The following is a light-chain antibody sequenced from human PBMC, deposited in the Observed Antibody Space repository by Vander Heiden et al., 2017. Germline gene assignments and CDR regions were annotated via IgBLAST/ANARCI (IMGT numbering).Light chain of an antibody. CDR3: LLSYSGAHVV. CDR1: TGAVTSGHY. CDR2: DTS. V-gene: IGLV7-46*01. J-gene: IGLJ2*01. Sequence: QAVVTPEPSLTVSPGGAVTLTGGSSTGAVTSGHYPYWFQQKPGQAPRTLIYDTSNKHSWTPARFSGSLLGGKAALTLSGAQPEDEAEYYCLLSYSGAHVVFGGGTKLTVL.